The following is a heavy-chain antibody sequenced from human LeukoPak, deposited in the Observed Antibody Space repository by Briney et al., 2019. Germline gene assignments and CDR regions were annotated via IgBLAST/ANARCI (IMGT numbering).Heavy chain of an antibody. CDR2: IRGSDGST. V-gene: IGHV3-23*01. CDR1: GFPFSAYA. D-gene: IGHD4-17*01. Sequence: GGSLRLSCAASGFPFSAYAMSWVRQAPGKGLEWVSSIRGSDGSTYYADSVKGRFAISRDNSKNTLYLQMNSLRAEDTAVYYCAKDVYGDYGGLDYWGQGTLVTVSS. CDR3: AKDVYGDYGGLDY. J-gene: IGHJ4*02.